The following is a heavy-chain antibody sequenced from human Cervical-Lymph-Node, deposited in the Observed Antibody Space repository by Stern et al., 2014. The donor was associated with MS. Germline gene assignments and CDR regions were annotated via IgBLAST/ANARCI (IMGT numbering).Heavy chain of an antibody. Sequence: VQLVQSGGGVVQPGRSLRLSCAASGFTFSSYGMHWVRQAPGKGLEWVAVTWYDGSNKYYADSVKGRFTISRDNSKNTLYLQMNSLRAEDTAVYYCARDRGIVVEPAATHYHYYDMDVWGQGTTVTVSS. CDR2: TWYDGSNK. CDR1: GFTFSSYG. D-gene: IGHD2-2*01. CDR3: ARDRGIVVEPAATHYHYYDMDV. J-gene: IGHJ6*02. V-gene: IGHV3-33*01.